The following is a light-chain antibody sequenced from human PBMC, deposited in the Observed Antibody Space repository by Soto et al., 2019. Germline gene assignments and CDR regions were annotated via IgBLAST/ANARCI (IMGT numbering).Light chain of an antibody. V-gene: IGKV3D-20*01. CDR3: QQYGSSGT. J-gene: IGKJ1*01. CDR1: QSVSSY. CDR2: DAS. Sequence: EVVMTQYPATLSVSPGERATLSCGASQSVSSYLAWYKQKPGQAPRLLIYDASNRATGIPDRLSGSGSGTDFTLTISRLEPEDFAVYYCQQYGSSGTFGQGTKVDIK.